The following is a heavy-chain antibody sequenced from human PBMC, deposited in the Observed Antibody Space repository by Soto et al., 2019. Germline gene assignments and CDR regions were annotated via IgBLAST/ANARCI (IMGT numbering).Heavy chain of an antibody. Sequence: SETLSLTCTVSGGSISSYYWSWIRQPPGKGLEWIGYIYYSGSTNYNPYLKSLVTISVDTSKNQFSLKLSSVTAADTAVYYCARAVVAPGIAAAGRTYPTWFDXWGQGSLVTGSX. CDR3: ARAVVAPGIAAAGRTYPTWFDX. J-gene: IGHJ5*02. CDR2: IYYSGST. V-gene: IGHV4-59*01. D-gene: IGHD6-13*01. CDR1: GGSISSYY.